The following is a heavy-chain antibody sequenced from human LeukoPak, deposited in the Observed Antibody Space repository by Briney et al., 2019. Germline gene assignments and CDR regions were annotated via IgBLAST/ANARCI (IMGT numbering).Heavy chain of an antibody. CDR2: IYSDNT. J-gene: IGHJ4*02. CDR3: ARRAGDYSHPYDY. CDR1: GFTVSSNS. D-gene: IGHD3-22*01. Sequence: GGSLRLSCTVSGFTVSSNSMSWVRQAPGKGLEWVSFIYSDNTHYSDSVKGRFTISRDNSKNTLYLQMNSLRAEDTAVYYCARRAGDYSHPYDYWGQGILVTVSS. V-gene: IGHV3-53*01.